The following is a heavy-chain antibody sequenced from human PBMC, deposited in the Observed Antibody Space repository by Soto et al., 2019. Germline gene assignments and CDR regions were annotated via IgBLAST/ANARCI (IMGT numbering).Heavy chain of an antibody. CDR3: ASTYGDYRDFKH. J-gene: IGHJ1*01. D-gene: IGHD4-17*01. Sequence: EVKLVESGGGLVQPGGSLRLSCAASGFSFSDHYMDWVRQAPGKGLEWVGRTRNKANSYSTEYAASVKGRFKISRXGSLDSLYLQMNSLKTEDTAVYYCASTYGDYRDFKHWGQGTLVTVSS. CDR1: GFSFSDHY. V-gene: IGHV3-72*01. CDR2: TRNKANSYST.